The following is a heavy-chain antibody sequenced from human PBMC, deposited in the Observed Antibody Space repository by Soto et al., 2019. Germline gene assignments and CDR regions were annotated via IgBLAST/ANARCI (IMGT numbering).Heavy chain of an antibody. CDR3: AREEGSHYYDSSGTWFDP. J-gene: IGHJ5*02. D-gene: IGHD3-22*01. CDR2: IYYSGST. Sequence: SETLSLTCTVSGGSISSSSYYWGWIRQPPGKGLEWIGSIYYSGSTYYNPSLKSRVTISVDTSKNHISLKLSSVTAADTAVFYCAREEGSHYYDSSGTWFDPWGQGTLVTVS. CDR1: GGSISSSSYY. V-gene: IGHV4-39*02.